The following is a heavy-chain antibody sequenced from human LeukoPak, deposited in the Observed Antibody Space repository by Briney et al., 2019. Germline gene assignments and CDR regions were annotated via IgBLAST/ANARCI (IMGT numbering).Heavy chain of an antibody. CDR2: IIPIFGTA. CDR1: GGTFSSYA. CDR3: ARQSRFYDSSGYSDGDFDY. D-gene: IGHD3-22*01. J-gene: IGHJ4*02. V-gene: IGHV1-69*13. Sequence: SVKVSCKASGGTFSSYAISWVRQAPGQGLEWMGGIIPIFGTANYAQKFQGRVTITADESTSTAYMELSSLKSEDTAVYYCARQSRFYDSSGYSDGDFDYWGQGTLVTVSS.